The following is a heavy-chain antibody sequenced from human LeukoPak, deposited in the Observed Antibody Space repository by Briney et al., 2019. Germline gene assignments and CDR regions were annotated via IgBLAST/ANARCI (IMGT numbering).Heavy chain of an antibody. Sequence: GGPLRLSCAASGFTFSSYTMNWVRQAPGKGLEWVSSISSSSSYIYYADSVKGRFTISRDNAKNSLYLQMNSLRAEDTAVYYCAREDEQWLHFDYWGQGTLVTVSS. CDR1: GFTFSSYT. CDR3: AREDEQWLHFDY. V-gene: IGHV3-21*01. CDR2: ISSSSSYI. D-gene: IGHD6-19*01. J-gene: IGHJ4*02.